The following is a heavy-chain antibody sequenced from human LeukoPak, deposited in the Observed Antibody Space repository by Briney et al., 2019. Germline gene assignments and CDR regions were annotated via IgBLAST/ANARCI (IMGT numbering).Heavy chain of an antibody. CDR3: ARDFVEVYALYYFDY. CDR1: GFTFSSYS. Sequence: GGSLRLSCAASGFTFSSYSMNWVRQAPGKGLEWVSSISSSSSYIYYADSVKGRSTISRDNAKNSLYLQMNSLRAEDTAVYYCARDFVEVYALYYFDYWGQGTLVTVSS. CDR2: ISSSSSYI. J-gene: IGHJ4*02. V-gene: IGHV3-21*01. D-gene: IGHD2-8*01.